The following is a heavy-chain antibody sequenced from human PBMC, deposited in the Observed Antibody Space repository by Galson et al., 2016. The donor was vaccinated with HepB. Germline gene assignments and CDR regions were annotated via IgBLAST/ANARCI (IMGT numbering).Heavy chain of an antibody. CDR1: GFTFRNYA. CDR3: AKQGDDYLFDY. CDR2: VTGTGGRT. Sequence: SLRLSCAASGFTFRNYAMNWVRQAPGKGLEWVSSVTGTGGRTYYAGSVKGRFTISRDNSKNTLYLQMNSLRAEDTAVYYCAKQGDDYLFDYWGQGTLVTVSS. D-gene: IGHD4/OR15-4a*01. J-gene: IGHJ4*02. V-gene: IGHV3-23*01.